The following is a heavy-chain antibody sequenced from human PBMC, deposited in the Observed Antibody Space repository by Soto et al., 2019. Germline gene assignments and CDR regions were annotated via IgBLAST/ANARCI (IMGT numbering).Heavy chain of an antibody. Sequence: ASVKVSCKASGYTFTSYAMHWVRQAPGQRLEWMGWINAGNGNTKYSQKLQGRVTMTTDTSTSTAYMELRSLRSDDTAVYYCARYYYDSSGYCIDYWGQGTLVTVSS. D-gene: IGHD3-22*01. CDR3: ARYYYDSSGYCIDY. CDR1: GYTFTSYA. CDR2: INAGNGNT. V-gene: IGHV1-3*01. J-gene: IGHJ4*02.